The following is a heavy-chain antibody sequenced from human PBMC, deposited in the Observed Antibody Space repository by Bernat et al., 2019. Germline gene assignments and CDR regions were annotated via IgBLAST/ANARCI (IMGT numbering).Heavy chain of an antibody. CDR3: ARLDYYDSSGYWYPFDY. V-gene: IGHV5-51*03. D-gene: IGHD3-22*01. Sequence: EVQLVQSGAEVKKPGESLKISCKGSGYSFTSYWIGWVRQVPGKGLEWMGIIYPGDSDTRYSPSFQGQVTISADKSISTAYLQWSSLKASDTAMYYCARLDYYDSSGYWYPFDYWGQGTLVTVSS. CDR1: GYSFTSYW. CDR2: IYPGDSDT. J-gene: IGHJ4*02.